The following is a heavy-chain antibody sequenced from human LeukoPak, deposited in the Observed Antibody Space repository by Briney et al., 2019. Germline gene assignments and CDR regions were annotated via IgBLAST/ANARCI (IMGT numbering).Heavy chain of an antibody. D-gene: IGHD6-19*01. V-gene: IGHV3-7*03. CDR2: IKQDGSEK. CDR1: GFTFSSYW. J-gene: IGHJ4*02. Sequence: PGGSLRLSCAASGFTFSSYWMSWVRQAPGKGLEWVANIKQDGSEKYYVDSVKGRFTISRDNAKNSLYLQMNSPRAEDTAVYYCAREGIAVAVYLNYWGQGTLVTVSS. CDR3: AREGIAVAVYLNY.